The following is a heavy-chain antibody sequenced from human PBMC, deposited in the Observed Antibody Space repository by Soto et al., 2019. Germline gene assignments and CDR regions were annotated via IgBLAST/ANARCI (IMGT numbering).Heavy chain of an antibody. J-gene: IGHJ4*02. D-gene: IGHD2-2*01. CDR1: GYTFTSYG. CDR3: ARGVGCSSTSCYVGFDY. Sequence: ASVQVSCRASGYTFTSYGISWVRQAPGQGLEWMGWISAYNGNTNYAQKLQGRVTMTTDTSTSTAYMELRSLRSDDTAVYYCARGVGCSSTSCYVGFDYWGQGTLVTVSS. CDR2: ISAYNGNT. V-gene: IGHV1-18*01.